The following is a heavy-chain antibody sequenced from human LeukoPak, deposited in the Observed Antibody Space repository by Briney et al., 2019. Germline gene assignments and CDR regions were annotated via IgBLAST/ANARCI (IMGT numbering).Heavy chain of an antibody. CDR1: GFTFSSYE. Sequence: GGSLRLSCAASGFTFSSYEMNWVRQAPGKGLEWVSYISSGGSTIYYADSVKGRFTISRDNAKNSLYLQMNCPRAEDTAVYYCATEPQYSYGLDFEHWGQGTLVTVSS. CDR3: ATEPQYSYGLDFEH. J-gene: IGHJ4*02. V-gene: IGHV3-48*03. D-gene: IGHD5-18*01. CDR2: ISSGGSTI.